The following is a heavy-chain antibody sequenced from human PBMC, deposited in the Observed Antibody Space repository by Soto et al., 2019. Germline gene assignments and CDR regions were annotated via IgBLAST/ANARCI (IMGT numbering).Heavy chain of an antibody. J-gene: IGHJ4*02. V-gene: IGHV1-18*04. D-gene: IGHD3-3*01. CDR3: ARVGIFGVVVPLLDS. CDR1: GYTFTRYG. CDR2: ISGYNANT. Sequence: GASVKVSCKASGYTFTRYGISWVRQAPGRGLEWMGWISGYNANTNYAENLQDRVTMTTDTSTNTAYMELRSLRSDDTAMYYCARVGIFGVVVPLLDSWGQGTLVTVSS.